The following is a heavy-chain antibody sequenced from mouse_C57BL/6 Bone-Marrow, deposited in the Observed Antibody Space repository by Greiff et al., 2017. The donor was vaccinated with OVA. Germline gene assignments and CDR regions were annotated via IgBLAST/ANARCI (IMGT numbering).Heavy chain of an antibody. D-gene: IGHD2-5*01. CDR2: IDPSASYT. V-gene: IGHV1-69*01. CDR1: GYTFTSYW. Sequence: QVQLQQPGAELVMPGASVKLSCKASGYTFTSYWMHWVKQRPGQGLEWIGEIDPSASYTNYNQKFKGKSTLTVDKSSSTAYMQLSSLTSEDSAVYYWARSPSYYSNYVGYWGQGTTLTVSS. CDR3: ARSPSYYSNYVGY. J-gene: IGHJ2*01.